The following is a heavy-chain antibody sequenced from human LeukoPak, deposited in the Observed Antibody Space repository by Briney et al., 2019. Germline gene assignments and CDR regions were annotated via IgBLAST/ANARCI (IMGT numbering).Heavy chain of an antibody. D-gene: IGHD2-2*01. J-gene: IGHJ5*02. Sequence: ASVKVSCKASGYTFTGYYMHWVRQAPGQGLEWMGWINPNSGGTNYAQKFRGRVTMTRDTSISTAYMELSRLRSDDTAVYYCARIAYCSSTSCYPMYNWFDPWGQGTLVTVSS. CDR1: GYTFTGYY. CDR3: ARIAYCSSTSCYPMYNWFDP. V-gene: IGHV1-2*02. CDR2: INPNSGGT.